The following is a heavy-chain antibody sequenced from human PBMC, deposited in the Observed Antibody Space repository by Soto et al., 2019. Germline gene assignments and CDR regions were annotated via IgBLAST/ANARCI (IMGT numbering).Heavy chain of an antibody. CDR3: APHPYFGLGSYSFDY. Sequence: QITLKESGPTLVRPTQTLTLTCTFSGFSLTTSGVGVGWIRQPPGKALEWLAVIYWDDDKRYSSSLKSRLTITKDTSKNPVVLKMTNMDPVDTATYYCAPHPYFGLGSYSFDYWGQGTLVTVSS. D-gene: IGHD3-10*01. J-gene: IGHJ4*02. V-gene: IGHV2-5*02. CDR2: IYWDDDK. CDR1: GFSLTTSGVG.